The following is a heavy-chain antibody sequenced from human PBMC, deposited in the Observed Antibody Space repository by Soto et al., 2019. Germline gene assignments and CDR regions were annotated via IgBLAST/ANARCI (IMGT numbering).Heavy chain of an antibody. CDR3: ARGPGNCTNGVCLTDILTGYYRPYYYYGMDV. V-gene: IGHV3-23*01. J-gene: IGHJ6*02. D-gene: IGHD3-9*01. CDR2: ISGSGGST. Sequence: EVQLLESGGGLVQPGGSLRLSCAASGFTFSSYAMSWVRQAPGKGLEWVSAISGSGGSTYYADSVKGRFTISRDNSKNTLYLQMNSLRAEDTAVYYCARGPGNCTNGVCLTDILTGYYRPYYYYGMDVWGQGTTVTVSS. CDR1: GFTFSSYA.